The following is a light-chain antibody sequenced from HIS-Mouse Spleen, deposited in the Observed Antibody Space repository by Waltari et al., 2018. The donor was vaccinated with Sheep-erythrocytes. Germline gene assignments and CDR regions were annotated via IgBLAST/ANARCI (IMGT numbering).Light chain of an antibody. CDR3: AAWDDSLNGPV. J-gene: IGLJ3*02. CDR1: SSNIGSNT. CDR2: SNT. V-gene: IGLV1-44*01. Sequence: QSVLTQPPSASGTPGQRVTISCSGSSSNIGSNTVNWYQQRPGTAPKLLIYSNTQRPSGVPGRFSGSKSGTSASLAISGLRSEDGADYYCAAWDDSLNGPVFGGGTKLTVL.